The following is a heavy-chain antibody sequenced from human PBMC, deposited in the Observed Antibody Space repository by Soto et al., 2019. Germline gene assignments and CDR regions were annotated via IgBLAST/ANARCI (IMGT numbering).Heavy chain of an antibody. D-gene: IGHD1-26*01. CDR3: AKDSGSGKTLDY. Sequence: PGGSLRLSCAASGFTFSSYGMHWVRQAPGKGLEWVALITYAGSNKNYADSVKGRFTISRDNSKDTLYLQMNSLRPEDTAVYYCAKDSGSGKTLDYWGQGTLVTVSS. CDR1: GFTFSSYG. CDR2: ITYAGSNK. J-gene: IGHJ4*02. V-gene: IGHV3-30*18.